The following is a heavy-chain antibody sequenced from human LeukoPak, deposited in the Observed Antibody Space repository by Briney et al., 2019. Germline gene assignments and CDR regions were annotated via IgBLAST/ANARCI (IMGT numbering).Heavy chain of an antibody. CDR1: GHTFTSYG. D-gene: IGHD6-19*01. CDR3: ASAQEIAVAGSYFDY. CDR2: ISVYNGNT. J-gene: IGHJ4*02. V-gene: IGHV1-18*01. Sequence: GASVKVSCKSSGHTFTSYGINWVRQAPGQGLAWMGWISVYNGNTYYAQKFQGRITMTTDTSTSTAYMDLRSLRSDDTAVYYCASAQEIAVAGSYFDYWGQGTLVTVSS.